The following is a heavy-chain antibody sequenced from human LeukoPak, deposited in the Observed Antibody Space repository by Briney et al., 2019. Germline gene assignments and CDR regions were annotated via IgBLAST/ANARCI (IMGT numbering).Heavy chain of an antibody. CDR1: GFTFSSYS. D-gene: IGHD2-21*02. J-gene: IGHJ5*02. CDR3: ARGVDCGGDCYPQGFDP. CDR2: ISSSSSYI. V-gene: IGHV3-21*01. Sequence: GGSLRLSCAASGFTFSSYSMNWVRQAPGKGLEWVSSISSSSSYIYYADSVKGRFTISRDNAKNSLYLQMNSLRAEDTAVYYCARGVDCGGDCYPQGFDPWGQGTLVTVSS.